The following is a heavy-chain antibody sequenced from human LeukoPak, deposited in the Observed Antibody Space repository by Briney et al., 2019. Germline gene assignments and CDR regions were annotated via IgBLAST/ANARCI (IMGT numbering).Heavy chain of an antibody. V-gene: IGHV4-39*01. CDR1: GGSISNNDYF. Sequence: KPSETLSLTCTVSGGSISNNDYFWGWIRQPPGKGLEWIGSMNYGGSTHDNPSLKSRVTISVGTSKNQVSLKLSSVTAADTAVYYCARRVPGRSGNWFDPWGQGTLVTVSS. J-gene: IGHJ5*02. CDR2: MNYGGST. CDR3: ARRVPGRSGNWFDP. D-gene: IGHD2-2*01.